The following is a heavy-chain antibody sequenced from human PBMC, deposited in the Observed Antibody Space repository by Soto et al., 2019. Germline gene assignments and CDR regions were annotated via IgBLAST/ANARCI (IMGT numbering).Heavy chain of an antibody. CDR1: GGTFSSYA. V-gene: IGHV1-69*13. J-gene: IGHJ6*02. CDR2: IIPIFGTA. CDR3: AANYYYYYGMDV. Sequence: SVKVSCKASGGTFSSYAISWVRQAPGQGLEWMGGIIPIFGTANYAQKFQGRVTITADESTSTAYMELSSLRSEDTAVYYCAANYYYYYGMDVWGQGTTVTVSS.